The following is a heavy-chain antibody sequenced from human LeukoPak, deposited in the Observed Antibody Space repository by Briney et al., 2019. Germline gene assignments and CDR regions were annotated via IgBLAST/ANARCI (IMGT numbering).Heavy chain of an antibody. J-gene: IGHJ4*02. CDR3: ARIDRLGGELFDY. CDR2: IIPIFGTA. V-gene: IGHV1-69*13. CDR1: GGTFSSYA. D-gene: IGHD1-26*01. Sequence: SVKVSCKASGGTFSSYAISWVRQAPGQGLEWMGGIIPIFGTANYAQKFQGRVTITADESTSTAYMELSSLRSDDTAVYYCARIDRLGGELFDYWGQGTLVTVSS.